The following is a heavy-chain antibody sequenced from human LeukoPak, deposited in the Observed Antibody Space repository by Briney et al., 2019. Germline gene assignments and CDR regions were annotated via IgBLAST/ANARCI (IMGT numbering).Heavy chain of an antibody. CDR2: IVPIFGTA. D-gene: IGHD2-2*01. CDR3: ARTYCSSTSCLDYAIDY. V-gene: IGHV1-69*05. Sequence: SVKVSCKASGGTFSSYAISWVRQAPGQGHEWMGRIVPIFGTANYAQKFQGRVTITTDESTSTAYMELSSLRSEDTAVYYCARTYCSSTSCLDYAIDYWGQGTLVTVSS. J-gene: IGHJ4*02. CDR1: GGTFSSYA.